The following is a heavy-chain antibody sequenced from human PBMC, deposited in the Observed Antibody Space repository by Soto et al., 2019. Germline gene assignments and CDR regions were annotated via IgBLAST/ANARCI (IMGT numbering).Heavy chain of an antibody. CDR3: ARGQVVAAQH. CDR1: GGSTDSLY. V-gene: IGHV4-59*12. CDR2: VSYSGST. Sequence: SETLSLTCTVSGGSTDSLYWSWVRQPPGKGLEWIGYVSYSGSTTYNPSLKSRVIVSIDTSKNQFSLKLSSVTAADTAVYYCARGQVVAAQHWGQGTLVTVSS. D-gene: IGHD2-15*01. J-gene: IGHJ4*02.